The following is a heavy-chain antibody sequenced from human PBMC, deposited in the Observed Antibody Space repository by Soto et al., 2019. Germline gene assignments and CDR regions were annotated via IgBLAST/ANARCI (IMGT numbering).Heavy chain of an antibody. CDR2: IYWDDDK. CDR3: AHIALVVPAAHPNFDY. V-gene: IGHV2-5*02. D-gene: IGHD2-2*01. J-gene: IGHJ4*02. CDR1: GFSLSTSGVG. Sequence: SGPTLVNPTQTLTLTCTFSGFSLSTSGVGVGWIRQPPGKALEWLALIYWDDDKRYSPSLKSRLTITKDTSKNQVVLTMTNMDPVDTATYYCAHIALVVPAAHPNFDYWGQGTLVTVSS.